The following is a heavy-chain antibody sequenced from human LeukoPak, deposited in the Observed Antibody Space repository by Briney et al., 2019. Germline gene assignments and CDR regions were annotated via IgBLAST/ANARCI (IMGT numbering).Heavy chain of an antibody. CDR2: IYYSGST. D-gene: IGHD2-2*01. V-gene: IGHV4-30-4*01. CDR1: GGSISSGDYY. CDR3: ARVIPAAIFAVDWFDP. J-gene: IGHJ5*02. Sequence: SETLSLTCTVSGGSISSGDYYWSWLRQPPGKGLEWLGYIYYSGSTYYNPSLKSRVTISVDTSKNQFSLKLSSVTAADTAVYYCARVIPAAIFAVDWFDPWGQGTLVTVSS.